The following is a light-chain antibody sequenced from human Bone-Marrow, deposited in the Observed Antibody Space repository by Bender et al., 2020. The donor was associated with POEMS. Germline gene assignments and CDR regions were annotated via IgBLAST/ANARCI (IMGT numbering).Light chain of an antibody. J-gene: IGLJ1*01. Sequence: SYELTQPPSVSVSPGQTASITCSGDKLGDKYAYWYQQKPGQSPVLVMYQDMKRPSGIPGRFSGSNSGNTATLTISWVEAGDEADYYCQVWVPSSDHFYVFGTGTKVTVL. CDR2: QDM. V-gene: IGLV3-1*01. CDR1: KLGDKY. CDR3: QVWVPSSDHFYV.